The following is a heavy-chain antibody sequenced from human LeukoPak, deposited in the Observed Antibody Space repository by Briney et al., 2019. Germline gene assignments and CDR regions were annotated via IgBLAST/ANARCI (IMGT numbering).Heavy chain of an antibody. CDR3: ARDLRFLEWLFGGNYYYYYMDV. CDR2: INPNSGGT. CDR1: GGTFSSYA. J-gene: IGHJ6*03. V-gene: IGHV1-2*02. D-gene: IGHD3-3*01. Sequence: ASVKVSCKASGGTFSSYAISWVRQAPGQGLEWMGWINPNSGGTNYAQKFQSRVTMTRDTSISTAYMELSRLRSDDTAVYYCARDLRFLEWLFGGNYYYYYMDVWGKGTTVTVSS.